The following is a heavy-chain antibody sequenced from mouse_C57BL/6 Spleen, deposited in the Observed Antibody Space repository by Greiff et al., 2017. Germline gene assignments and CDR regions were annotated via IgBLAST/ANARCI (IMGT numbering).Heavy chain of an antibody. D-gene: IGHD1-1*01. CDR3: ARYGGYYGSSYGYFDV. CDR1: GYTFTSYW. V-gene: IGHV1-55*01. CDR2: IYPGSGST. J-gene: IGHJ1*03. Sequence: QVQLQQPGAELVKPGASVKMSCKASGYTFTSYWITWVKPRPGQGLEWIGDIYPGSGSTNYTEKFKSKATLTVDTSSSTAYMQLSSLTSEDSAVYYCARYGGYYGSSYGYFDVWGTGTTVTVSS.